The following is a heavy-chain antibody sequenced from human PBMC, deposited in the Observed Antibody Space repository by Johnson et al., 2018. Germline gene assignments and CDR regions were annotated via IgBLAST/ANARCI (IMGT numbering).Heavy chain of an antibody. CDR1: GGSVSSYY. V-gene: IGHV4-59*02. Sequence: QVQLQESGPGLVKPSETLSLTCTVSGGSVSSYYWSWIRQPPGKGLEWIGYIYYSGSTNYNPSLKSRVTISVDTSKNQLSLKLSSVTAADTAVYYCARDRRDPNYHYGMDVWGQGTTVTVSS. CDR2: IYYSGST. J-gene: IGHJ6*02. CDR3: ARDRRDPNYHYGMDV.